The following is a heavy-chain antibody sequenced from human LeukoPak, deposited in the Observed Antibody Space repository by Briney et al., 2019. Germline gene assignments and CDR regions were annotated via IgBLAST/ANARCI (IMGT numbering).Heavy chain of an antibody. CDR3: ARVLRFLGNNWFDP. J-gene: IGHJ5*02. CDR2: IIPIFGTA. D-gene: IGHD3-3*01. CDR1: GGTFSSYA. Sequence: ASVKVSCKASGGTFSSYAISWVRQAPGQGLEWMGGIIPIFGTANYAQKFQGRVTITTDESTSTAYMELSSLRSEDTAVYYCARVLRFLGNNWFDPWGQGTLVTVSS. V-gene: IGHV1-69*05.